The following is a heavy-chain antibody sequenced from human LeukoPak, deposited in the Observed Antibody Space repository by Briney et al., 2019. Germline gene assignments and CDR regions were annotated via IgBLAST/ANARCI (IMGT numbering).Heavy chain of an antibody. CDR2: ISGSTSNI. Sequence: GSLRLSCAASGFTFTTYSMNWVRQAPGKGLEWVSYISGSTSNIKYADSVMGRFTISRDNAKNSLYLQMNSLRDEDTAVYYCARDLYGDYSFDYWGQGTLVTVSS. CDR1: GFTFTTYS. J-gene: IGHJ4*02. D-gene: IGHD4-17*01. CDR3: ARDLYGDYSFDY. V-gene: IGHV3-48*02.